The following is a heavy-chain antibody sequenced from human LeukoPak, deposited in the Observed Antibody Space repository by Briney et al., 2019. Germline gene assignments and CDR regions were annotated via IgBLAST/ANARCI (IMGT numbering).Heavy chain of an antibody. J-gene: IGHJ6*02. V-gene: IGHV3-30*04. CDR2: ISYDGSNK. CDR1: GVTFSSYA. Sequence: SGGSLRLSCAASGVTFSSYAMHWVRQAPGKGLEWVAVISYDGSNKYYADSVKGRFTISRDNSKNTLYLQMNSLRAEDTAVYYCARERLVAYYYYGMDVWGQGTTVTVSS. CDR3: ARERLVAYYYYGMDV. D-gene: IGHD6-19*01.